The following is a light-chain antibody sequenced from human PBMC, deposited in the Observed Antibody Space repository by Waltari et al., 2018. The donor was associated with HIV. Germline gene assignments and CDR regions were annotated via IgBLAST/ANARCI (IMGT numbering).Light chain of an antibody. CDR1: TGPVTSSLY. J-gene: IGLJ1*01. V-gene: IGLV7-46*01. CDR3: LLSYNGASV. Sequence: QAVVTQEPSVTVSPGGTVTLTCDSSTGPVTSSLYPYWVPQKPGQVPRALLYDTSNTYPWTPARFSGSILGDKAVLPLSGAQPEDEADYYCLLSYNGASVFGPGTKVTVL. CDR2: DTS.